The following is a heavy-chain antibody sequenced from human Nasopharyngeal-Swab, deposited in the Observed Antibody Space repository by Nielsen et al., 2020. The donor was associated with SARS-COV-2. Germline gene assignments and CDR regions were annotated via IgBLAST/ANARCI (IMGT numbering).Heavy chain of an antibody. V-gene: IGHV3-23*01. J-gene: IGHJ6*02. CDR3: AKDRDSGDDSDDYYHYYGMDV. CDR1: GLTFRSYA. Sequence: GGSLRLSCAASGLTFRSYAISWVRQAPGKGLEWVSVISGSDHTTYYADSVKGRFTISRDNSKNTVNLQMNSLRVEDTAIYYCAKDRDSGDDSDDYYHYYGMDVWGQGTTVTVFS. D-gene: IGHD5-12*01. CDR2: ISGSDHTT.